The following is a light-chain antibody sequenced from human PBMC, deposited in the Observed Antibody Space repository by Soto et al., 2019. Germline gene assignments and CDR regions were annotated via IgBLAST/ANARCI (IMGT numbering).Light chain of an antibody. Sequence: DIQMTQSPSSLSASVGDRVTLTCRASQGISNYLAWYQQKPGKVPKLLIYAASTLQSGVPSRFSGSGSGTEFTLTISSLQPEDVATYYCQKYNSALGTFGPGTKVDIK. V-gene: IGKV1-27*01. CDR3: QKYNSALGT. J-gene: IGKJ3*01. CDR2: AAS. CDR1: QGISNY.